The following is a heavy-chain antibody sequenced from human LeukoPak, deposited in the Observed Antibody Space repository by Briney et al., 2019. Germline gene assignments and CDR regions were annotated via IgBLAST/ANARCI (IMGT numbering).Heavy chain of an antibody. D-gene: IGHD3-9*01. V-gene: IGHV4-39*01. CDR2: IYYSGST. Sequence: PSETLSLTCTVSGGSISSSSYYWGWIRQPPGKGLEWIGSIYYSGSTYYNPSLKSRVTISVDTSKNQFSLKLSSVTAADTAVYYCARSDYDILTGYYFSHWGQGTLVTVSS. CDR3: ARSDYDILTGYYFSH. CDR1: GGSISSSSYY. J-gene: IGHJ4*02.